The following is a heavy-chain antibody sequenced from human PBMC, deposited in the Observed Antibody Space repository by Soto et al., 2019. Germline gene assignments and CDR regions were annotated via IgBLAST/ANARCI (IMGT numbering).Heavy chain of an antibody. D-gene: IGHD3-16*02. J-gene: IGHJ5*02. Sequence: SETLSLTCTVSGGSVSSGSYYWSWIRQPPGKGLEWIGYIYYSGSTNYNPSLKSRVTISVDTSKNQFSLKLSSVTAADTAVYYCARKDYVWGSYRTRENWFDPWGQGTLVTVSS. CDR2: IYYSGST. CDR1: GGSVSSGSYY. V-gene: IGHV4-61*01. CDR3: ARKDYVWGSYRTRENWFDP.